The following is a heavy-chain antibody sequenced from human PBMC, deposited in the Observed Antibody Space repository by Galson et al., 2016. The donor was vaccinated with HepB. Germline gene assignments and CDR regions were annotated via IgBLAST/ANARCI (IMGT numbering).Heavy chain of an antibody. Sequence: SVKVSCKASGYAFTTYYIHWMRQAPGQGLEWLGILNPSGGVTGYSQKFQDRVTMTSDASTRAVHMELRSLRSDDTAVYYCARDGPPNVEAGGWFDPWGQGTLVTVSS. CDR1: GYAFTTYY. CDR2: LNPSGGVT. V-gene: IGHV1-46*01. J-gene: IGHJ5*02. CDR3: ARDGPPNVEAGGWFDP. D-gene: IGHD3-10*01.